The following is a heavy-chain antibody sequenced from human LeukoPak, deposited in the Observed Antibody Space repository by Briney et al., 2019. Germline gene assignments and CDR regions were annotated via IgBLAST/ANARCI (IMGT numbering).Heavy chain of an antibody. V-gene: IGHV3-9*01. CDR3: AKMNAAMVTLYYYFDY. CDR1: GFTFDDYA. D-gene: IGHD5-18*01. CDR2: ISWNSGSI. Sequence: GRSLRLSCAASGFTFDDYAMHWVRQAPGKGLEWVSGISWNSGSIGYADSVKGRFTFSRDNAKNSLYLQMNSLRAEDTALYYCAKMNAAMVTLYYYFDYWGQGTLVTVSS. J-gene: IGHJ4*02.